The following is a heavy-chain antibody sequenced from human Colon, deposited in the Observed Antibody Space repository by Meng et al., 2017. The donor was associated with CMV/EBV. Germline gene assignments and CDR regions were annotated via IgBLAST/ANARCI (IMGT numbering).Heavy chain of an antibody. V-gene: IGHV3-9*01. CDR2: ISWNSDTI. D-gene: IGHD2/OR15-2a*01. J-gene: IGHJ4*02. Sequence: SLKISCAASGFTFDDYAMHWVRQVPGKGLEWVSGISWNSDTIGYVDSVKGRFTISRDNAKNSLSLEMNGLRPEDTGLYYCAKDRSISQLFYDFDSWGQGSLVTVSS. CDR3: AKDRSISQLFYDFDS. CDR1: GFTFDDYA.